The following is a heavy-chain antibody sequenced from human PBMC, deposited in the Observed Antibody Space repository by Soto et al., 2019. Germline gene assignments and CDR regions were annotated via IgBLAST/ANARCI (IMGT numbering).Heavy chain of an antibody. CDR1: GFTFSSYW. V-gene: IGHV3-74*01. CDR2: INSDGSST. D-gene: IGHD6-19*01. Sequence: EVQLVESGGGLVQPGGSLRLSCAASGFTFSSYWMHWVRQAPGKGLVWVSRINSDGSSTSYADTVKGRFTISRDNAKNTLYLQMNSLRAEDTAVYSCAVAVAGPTAIGYWGQGTLVTVSS. J-gene: IGHJ4*02. CDR3: AVAVAGPTAIGY.